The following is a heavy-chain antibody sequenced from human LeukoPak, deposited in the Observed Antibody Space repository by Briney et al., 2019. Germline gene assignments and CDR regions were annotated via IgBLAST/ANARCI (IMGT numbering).Heavy chain of an antibody. D-gene: IGHD4-11*01. V-gene: IGHV1-46*01. J-gene: IGHJ4*02. Sequence: ASVKVSCKASGYTFTSYYMHWVRQAPGQGLEWMGIINPSGGSTSYAQKFQGRVTITADRSTSTAYMELSSLRSEDTAVYYCAQTTAFGYFDYWGQGTLVTVSS. CDR1: GYTFTSYY. CDR3: AQTTAFGYFDY. CDR2: INPSGGST.